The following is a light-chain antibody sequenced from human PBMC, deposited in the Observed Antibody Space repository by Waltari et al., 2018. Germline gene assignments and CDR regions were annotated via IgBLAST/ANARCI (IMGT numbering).Light chain of an antibody. V-gene: IGLV2-14*01. Sequence: QSALTQPASVSGSPGQSLTISCTATSGDIGNYKFVSWYQQEPGRAPKLIVYDVSQRPSGVSNRFSGSKSGNTASLTISGVQAEDEADYYCSSYTTTSSWVFGGGTKLTVL. CDR1: SGDIGNYKF. CDR2: DVS. J-gene: IGLJ3*02. CDR3: SSYTTTSSWV.